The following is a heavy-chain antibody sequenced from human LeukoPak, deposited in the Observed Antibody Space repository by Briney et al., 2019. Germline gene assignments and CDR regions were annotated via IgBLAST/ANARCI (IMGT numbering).Heavy chain of an antibody. Sequence: GASVKVSCKASGGTFSSYAISWVRQAPGQGLEWMGGIIPIFGTANYAQKFQGRVTITADKSTSTAYMELSSLRSEDTAVYYCARVAARPELVYFQHWGQGTLVTVSS. CDR2: IIPIFGTA. J-gene: IGHJ1*01. CDR1: GGTFSSYA. CDR3: ARVAARPELVYFQH. V-gene: IGHV1-69*06. D-gene: IGHD6-6*01.